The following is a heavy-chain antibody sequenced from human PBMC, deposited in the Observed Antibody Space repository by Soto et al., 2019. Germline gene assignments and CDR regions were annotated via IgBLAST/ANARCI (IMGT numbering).Heavy chain of an antibody. V-gene: IGHV5-51*01. Sequence: PGASPRISWKGSGDSFASYWIGWVRQMPGKGLEWMGLIYPGGSDTRYSPSLQGQVTISADKPISTAYLQWSSLKASDTAMYYCARVKARARYYYYGMDVWGQGTTVTVSS. CDR3: ARVKARARYYYYGMDV. CDR2: IYPGGSDT. CDR1: GDSFASYW. J-gene: IGHJ6*02.